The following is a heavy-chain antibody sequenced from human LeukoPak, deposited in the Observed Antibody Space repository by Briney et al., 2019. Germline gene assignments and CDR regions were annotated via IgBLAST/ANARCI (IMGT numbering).Heavy chain of an antibody. V-gene: IGHV4-30-4*01. Sequence: IYYSGTTYYNPSLKSRITISLDTSKNQFALELSSVTAADTAVYYCARSGTGDYYFYGMNVWGQGTTVTVSS. CDR2: IYYSGTT. J-gene: IGHJ6*02. CDR3: ARSGTGDYYFYGMNV. D-gene: IGHD3/OR15-3a*01.